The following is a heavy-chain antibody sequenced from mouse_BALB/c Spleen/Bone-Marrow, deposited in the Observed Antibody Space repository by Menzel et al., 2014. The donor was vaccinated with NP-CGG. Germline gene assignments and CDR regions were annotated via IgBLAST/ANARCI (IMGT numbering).Heavy chain of an antibody. V-gene: IGHV1-14*01. CDR3: ARSGRYDGFAY. Sequence: VQLKEPGPELVKPGASVKMSCKASGYTFTSYVMHWVKQKPGQGLEWIGYINPYNDGTKYNEKFKGKATPTSDKSSSTAYMELSSLTSEDSAVYYCARSGRYDGFAYWGQGTLVTVSA. J-gene: IGHJ3*01. CDR1: GYTFTSYV. CDR2: INPYNDGT. D-gene: IGHD2-14*01.